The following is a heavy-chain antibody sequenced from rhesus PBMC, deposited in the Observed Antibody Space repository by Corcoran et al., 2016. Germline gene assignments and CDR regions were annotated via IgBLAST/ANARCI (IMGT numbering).Heavy chain of an antibody. J-gene: IGHJ4*01. D-gene: IGHD1-20*01. CDR3: TRGTGTTFY. CDR2: VRIMERGDTA. CDR1: GFTFSDYY. V-gene: IGHV3-116*02. Sequence: EVRLVESGGGLVQPGGSLRLSCAASGFTFSDYYMSWVRQAPGKGPGWGGFVRIMERGDTAEYAASVKCRFTISRDESKSIVSPQMNNLKTEDTAVYYCTRGTGTTFYWGQGVLVTVSS.